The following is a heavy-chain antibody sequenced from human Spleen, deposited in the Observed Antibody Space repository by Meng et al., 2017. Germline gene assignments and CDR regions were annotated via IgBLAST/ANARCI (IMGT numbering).Heavy chain of an antibody. CDR3: ARGPTTMAHDFDY. J-gene: IGHJ4*02. V-gene: IGHV4-34*01. CDR2: INHSGST. CDR1: GGSFSDYY. D-gene: IGHD4-11*01. Sequence: QVELQQLGAGLLKPSETLSLPCVVSGGSFSDYYWSWIRQPPGKGLEWIGEINHSGSTNYNPSLESRATISVDTSQNNLSLKLSSVTAADSAVYYCARGPTTMAHDFDYWGQGTLVTVSS.